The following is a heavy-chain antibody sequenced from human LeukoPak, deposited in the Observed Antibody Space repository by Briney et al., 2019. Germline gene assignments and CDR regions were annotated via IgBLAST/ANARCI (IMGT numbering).Heavy chain of an antibody. CDR2: IGGSSSPI. D-gene: IGHD3-22*01. CDR1: GFTFSSYS. J-gene: IGHJ4*02. Sequence: PGGSLRLSCAASGFTFSSYSMNWVRQAPGKGLEWVSYIGGSSSPIYYADSVKGRFTISRDNAKNSLFLQMSSLRVEDTAVYYCARSSGYPYFDYWGQGTLVTVSS. V-gene: IGHV3-48*01. CDR3: ARSSGYPYFDY.